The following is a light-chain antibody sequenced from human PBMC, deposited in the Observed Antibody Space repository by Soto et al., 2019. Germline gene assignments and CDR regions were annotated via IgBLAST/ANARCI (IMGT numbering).Light chain of an antibody. Sequence: QSALTQPASVSGSPGQSITISCTGTSSDVGGYNYVSWYQQYPGKAPKLMIYDVSNRPSGVSNRFSGSKSGNTASLTISGCEAEDGAEYYCSSYTSSSTLVVFGGGTKLTVL. CDR1: SSDVGGYNY. CDR3: SSYTSSSTLVV. V-gene: IGLV2-14*01. CDR2: DVS. J-gene: IGLJ2*01.